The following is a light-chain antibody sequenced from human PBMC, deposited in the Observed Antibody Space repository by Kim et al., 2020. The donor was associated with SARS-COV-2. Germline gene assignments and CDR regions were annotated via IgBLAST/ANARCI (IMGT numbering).Light chain of an antibody. CDR2: EVT. V-gene: IGLV2-23*02. CDR3: CSYAGSFTLI. Sequence: GQSITISCTGTNSDVGRYNLVSWYQQHPGKAPELIIYEVTKRPSGVSNRFSGSKSGNTASLTISGLQAEDETDYYCCSYAGSFTLIFGGGTQLTVL. CDR1: NSDVGRYNL. J-gene: IGLJ2*01.